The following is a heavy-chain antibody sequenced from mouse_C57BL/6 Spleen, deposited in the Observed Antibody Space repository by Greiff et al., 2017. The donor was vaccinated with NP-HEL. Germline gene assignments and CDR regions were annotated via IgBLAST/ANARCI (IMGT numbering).Heavy chain of an antibody. Sequence: VQLQQPGAELVMPGASVKLSCKASGYTFTSYWMHWVKQRPGQGLEWIGKIDPSDSDTNYNHKFKGKSTLTVDKSSSTAYMQLSSLTSEDSAVYYCARLPAGAMEDWGQGTTVTVAS. CDR2: IDPSDSDT. D-gene: IGHD6-1*01. CDR3: ARLPAGAMED. CDR1: GYTFTSYW. J-gene: IGHJ4*01. V-gene: IGHV1-69*01.